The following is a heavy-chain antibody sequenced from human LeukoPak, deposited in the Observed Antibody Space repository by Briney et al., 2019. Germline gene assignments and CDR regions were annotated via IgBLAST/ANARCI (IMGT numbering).Heavy chain of an antibody. CDR3: ARGRTSYYGSGSYSRPFDY. V-gene: IGHV4-34*01. J-gene: IGHJ4*02. CDR1: GGSFSGYY. CDR2: INHSGST. Sequence: PSETLSLTCAVYGGSFSGYYWSWIRQPPGKGLEWIGEINHSGSTNYNPSLKSRVTISVDTSKNQFSLKLSSVTAADTAVYYCARGRTSYYGSGSYSRPFDYWGQGTLVTVSS. D-gene: IGHD3-10*01.